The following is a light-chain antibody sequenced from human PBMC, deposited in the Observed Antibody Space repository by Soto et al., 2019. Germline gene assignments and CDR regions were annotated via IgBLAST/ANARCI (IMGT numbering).Light chain of an antibody. J-gene: IGKJ2*01. CDR2: DAS. CDR3: QQRSNWLYT. V-gene: IGKV3-11*01. CDR1: QSVSSY. Sequence: EIVLTQSPATLSLSPGERATLSCRASQSVSSYLAWYQQKPGQAHRLLIYDASNRATGIPARFSGSGTGTDFTHTISRLEPEEFAVYYCQQRSNWLYTFGQGTKLEI.